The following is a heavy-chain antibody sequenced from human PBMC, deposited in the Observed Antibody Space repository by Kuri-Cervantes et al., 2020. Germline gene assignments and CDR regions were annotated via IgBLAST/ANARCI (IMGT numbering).Heavy chain of an antibody. CDR1: GGSVSSGSYY. Sequence: LRLSCTVSGGSVSSGSYYWSWIRQPPGKGLEWIGYIYYSGSTYYNPSLKSRVTISVDTSKNQFSLKLSSVTAADTAVYYCARGGISGSYYLDAFDIWGQGTMVTVSS. V-gene: IGHV4-30-4*01. D-gene: IGHD1-26*01. CDR3: ARGGISGSYYLDAFDI. J-gene: IGHJ3*02. CDR2: IYYSGST.